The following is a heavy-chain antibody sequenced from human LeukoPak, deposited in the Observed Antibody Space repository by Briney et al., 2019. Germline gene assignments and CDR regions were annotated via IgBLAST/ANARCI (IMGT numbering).Heavy chain of an antibody. D-gene: IGHD3-16*02. Sequence: ASVKVSCKASGYTFTGYYMHWVRQAPGQGLEWMGWINPNSGGTNHAQKFQGRVTMTRDTSISTAYMELSRLRSDDTAVYYCARDSPMITFGGVIDGIDYWGQGTLVTVSS. J-gene: IGHJ4*02. V-gene: IGHV1-2*02. CDR1: GYTFTGYY. CDR3: ARDSPMITFGGVIDGIDY. CDR2: INPNSGGT.